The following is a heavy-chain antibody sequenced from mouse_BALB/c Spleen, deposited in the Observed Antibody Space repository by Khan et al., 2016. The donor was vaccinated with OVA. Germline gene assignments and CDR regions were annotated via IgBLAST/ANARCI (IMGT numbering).Heavy chain of an antibody. V-gene: IGHV9-3-1*01. J-gene: IGHJ1*01. CDR2: INTYTGEP. CDR3: ARNGNYWYFDV. D-gene: IGHD2-1*01. Sequence: QIQLVQSGPELKKPGETVKISCKASGYTFTNYGMNWVKQAPGKGLKWMGWINTYTGEPTYADDSKGRFAFSFETSASTAYLQINNLKNEDTATYFWARNGNYWYFDVWGAGTTVTVSS. CDR1: GYTFTNYG.